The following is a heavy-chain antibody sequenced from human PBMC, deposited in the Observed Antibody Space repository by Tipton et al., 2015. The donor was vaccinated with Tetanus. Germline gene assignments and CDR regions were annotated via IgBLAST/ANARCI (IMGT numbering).Heavy chain of an antibody. CDR2: INHSGST. Sequence: TLSLTCAVYGGSFSGYYWSWIRQPPGKGLEWIGEINHSGSTNYNPSLKSRVTISVDTSKNHFSLKLSSVTAADTAVYYCAREVWIRSSSWYEGGSFQHWGQGTLVTVSS. V-gene: IGHV4-34*01. D-gene: IGHD6-13*01. CDR1: GGSFSGYY. CDR3: AREVWIRSSSWYEGGSFQH. J-gene: IGHJ1*01.